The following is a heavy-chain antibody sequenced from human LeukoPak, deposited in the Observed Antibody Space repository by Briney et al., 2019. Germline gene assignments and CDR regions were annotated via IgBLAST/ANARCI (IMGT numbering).Heavy chain of an antibody. V-gene: IGHV4-59*08. CDR2: IYYSGST. CDR1: SGSITSYY. J-gene: IGHJ4*02. D-gene: IGHD5/OR15-5a*01. CDR3: ATLVSTRYYFDY. Sequence: SETLSLTCTVSSGSITSYYWSWLRQPPGKGLEWIGYIYYSGSTYYNPSLKSRVTISVDTSKNQFSLRLTSVTAADTAVYFCATLVSTRYYFDYWGQGTLVTVSS.